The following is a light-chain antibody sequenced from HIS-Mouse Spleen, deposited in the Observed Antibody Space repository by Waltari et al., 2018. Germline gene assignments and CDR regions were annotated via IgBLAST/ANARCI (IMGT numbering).Light chain of an antibody. V-gene: IGLV3-19*01. J-gene: IGLJ1*01. Sequence: SSELTQDPAVSVALGQTVRITCQGDSLRSYYASWYQQKPGQAPVLGIYGKNNRPSGIPERVSGSSSGNTASLTITGAQAEDEADYYCNSRDSSGNHYVFGTGTKVTVL. CDR3: NSRDSSGNHYV. CDR1: SLRSYY. CDR2: GKN.